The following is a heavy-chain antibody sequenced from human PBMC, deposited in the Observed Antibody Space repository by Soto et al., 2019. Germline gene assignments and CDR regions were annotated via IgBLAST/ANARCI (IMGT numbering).Heavy chain of an antibody. CDR3: VSPLAGRAPTPGGTDY. J-gene: IGHJ4*02. D-gene: IGHD6-19*01. CDR2: TRNKDKGYST. V-gene: IGHV3-72*01. Sequence: GGSLRLSCAASGLTLSDHYMDWVRQAPGKGLEWVGRTRNKDKGYSTAYAASVKGRFTISRDDSKSSVYLQVDSLKTEDTAVYYCVSPLAGRAPTPGGTDYWGQGTLVTVSS. CDR1: GLTLSDHY.